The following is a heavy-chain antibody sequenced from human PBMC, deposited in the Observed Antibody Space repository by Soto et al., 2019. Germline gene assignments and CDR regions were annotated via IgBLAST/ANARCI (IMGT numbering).Heavy chain of an antibody. J-gene: IGHJ5*02. CDR2: IYYSGST. Sequence: QVQLQESGPGLVKPSQTLSLTCTVSGGSISSGNNYWSWIRQHPGKGLEWIGYIYYSGSTYYNPSLKGRVTIPVDPSKNQFSLKLSSVTAADTAVYYCARTSYDSSGTAADPWGQGTLVTVSS. CDR3: ARTSYDSSGTAADP. D-gene: IGHD3-22*01. CDR1: GGSISSGNNY. V-gene: IGHV4-31*03.